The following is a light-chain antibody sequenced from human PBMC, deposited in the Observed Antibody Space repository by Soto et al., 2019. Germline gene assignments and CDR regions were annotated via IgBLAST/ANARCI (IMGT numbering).Light chain of an antibody. J-gene: IGKJ1*01. CDR3: QQYGSSPRT. CDR1: QSVSSSY. V-gene: IGKV3-20*01. CDR2: GAS. Sequence: EIVLTQSPGTLSLSPGERATLSCRASQSVSSSYLAWYQQKPGKAPRLLIYGASSRATGIPDRFSGSGSGTDFNLTISSLEPEDFAVYYCQQYGSSPRTFGQGTKVEL.